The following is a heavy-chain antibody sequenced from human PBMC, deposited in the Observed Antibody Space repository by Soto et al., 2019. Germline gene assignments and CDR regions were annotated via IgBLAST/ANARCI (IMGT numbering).Heavy chain of an antibody. J-gene: IGHJ4*02. Sequence: QVQLVQSGAEVKKPGSSVKVSCKASGHTFRSFSVNWVRQAPGQGLGWMGGIIPLLATPNYAQKFQGRVTITADKSTRTVYMELRNLRSEDTAVSYCARIWGLPEGDCWGQGVRVTVSS. V-gene: IGHV1-69*08. D-gene: IGHD3-16*01. CDR1: GHTFRSFS. CDR3: ARIWGLPEGDC. CDR2: IIPLLATP.